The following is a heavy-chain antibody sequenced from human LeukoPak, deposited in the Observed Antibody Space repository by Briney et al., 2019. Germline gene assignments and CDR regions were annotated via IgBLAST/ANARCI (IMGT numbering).Heavy chain of an antibody. CDR2: MNPNSGNT. J-gene: IGHJ6*03. CDR1: GYTFTSYD. D-gene: IGHD7-27*01. V-gene: IGHV1-8*01. CDR3: ARVLKSLGYYYMDV. Sequence: ASVKVSFKASGYTFTSYDINWVRQATGQGLEWMGWMNPNSGNTGYAQKFQGRVTMTRNTSISTAYMELSSLRSEDTAVYYCARVLKSLGYYYMDVWGKGTTVTVSS.